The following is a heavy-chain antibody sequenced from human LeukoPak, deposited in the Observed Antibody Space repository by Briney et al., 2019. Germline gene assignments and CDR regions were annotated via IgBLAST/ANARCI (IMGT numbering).Heavy chain of an antibody. CDR2: ISGSGGST. CDR3: AKGVLGATLTINYMDV. D-gene: IGHD4-17*01. CDR1: GFTFSSYA. Sequence: SGGSLRLPCAASGFTFSSYAMSWVRQAPGKGLEWVSAISGSGGSTYYADSVKGRFTISRDNSKNTLYLQMNSLRAEDTAVYYCAKGVLGATLTINYMDVWGKGTTVTVSS. V-gene: IGHV3-23*01. J-gene: IGHJ6*03.